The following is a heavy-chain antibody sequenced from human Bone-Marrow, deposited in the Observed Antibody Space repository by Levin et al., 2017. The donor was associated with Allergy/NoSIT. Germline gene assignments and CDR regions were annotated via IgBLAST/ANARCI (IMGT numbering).Heavy chain of an antibody. CDR1: GFTFSDYA. D-gene: IGHD1-26*01. J-gene: IGHJ6*02. V-gene: IGHV3-30*04. Sequence: GGSLRLSCAASGFTFSDYAMHWVRQAPGQGLEWVSVISYNGREKFYADSVTGRFTFSRDNSKNTLYLQMNSLRVEDTAVYYCARDKIVPAGDDNYYYYYGMDVWGQGTTVTVSS. CDR3: ARDKIVPAGDDNYYYYYGMDV. CDR2: ISYNGREK.